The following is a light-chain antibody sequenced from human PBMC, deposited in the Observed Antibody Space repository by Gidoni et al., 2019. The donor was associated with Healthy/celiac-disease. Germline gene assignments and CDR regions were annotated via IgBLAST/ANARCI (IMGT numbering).Light chain of an antibody. V-gene: IGKV3-15*01. J-gene: IGKJ1*01. CDR3: QQYNNWPRT. Sequence: EIVMTQSPATLSVSPWERATLSCRASQSVSSNLAWYQQKPGQAPRLLIYGASTRDTGIPARFSGSGSGTEFTLTISSLQSEDFAVYYCQQYNNWPRTFGQXTKVEIK. CDR1: QSVSSN. CDR2: GAS.